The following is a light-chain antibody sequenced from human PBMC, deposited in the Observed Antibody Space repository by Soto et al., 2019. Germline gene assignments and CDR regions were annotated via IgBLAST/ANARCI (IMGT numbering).Light chain of an antibody. CDR1: SSDVGGYNY. J-gene: IGLJ3*02. Sequence: QSALTQPRSVSGSPGQSVTISCTGTSSDVGGYNYVSWYQQHPGKAPKLMIYDVSKRPSGVPDRFSGSKSGNTAFQTISGLQAEDEADYYCCSYAGSYTGVFGGGTKLTVL. CDR3: CSYAGSYTGV. V-gene: IGLV2-11*01. CDR2: DVS.